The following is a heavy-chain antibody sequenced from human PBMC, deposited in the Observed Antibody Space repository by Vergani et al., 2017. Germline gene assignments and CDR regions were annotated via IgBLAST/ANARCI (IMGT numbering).Heavy chain of an antibody. Sequence: QVQLVESGGGVVQPGRSLRLSCAASGFTFSSYAMSWVRQAPGKGLEWVAVISYDGSNKYYADSVKGRFTISRDNSKNTLYLQMNSLRAEDTAVYYCAKGELRSGVYYYYYGMDVWGQGTTVTVSS. CDR1: GFTFSSYA. J-gene: IGHJ6*02. CDR2: ISYDGSNK. CDR3: AKGELRSGVYYYYYGMDV. V-gene: IGHV3-30*18. D-gene: IGHD1-7*01.